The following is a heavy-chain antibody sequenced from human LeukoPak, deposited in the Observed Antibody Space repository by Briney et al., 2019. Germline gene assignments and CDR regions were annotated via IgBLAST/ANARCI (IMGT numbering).Heavy chain of an antibody. D-gene: IGHD6-25*01. CDR2: IYYSGST. J-gene: IGHJ5*02. Sequence: SETLSLTCTVSGGSISSSRYYWGWIRQPPGKGLEWIGSIYYSGSTYYNPSLKSRVTISVDTSKNQFSLKLSSVTAADTAVYYCARHYCGYSSACGFDPWGQGTLVTVSS. V-gene: IGHV4-39*01. CDR3: ARHYCGYSSACGFDP. CDR1: GGSISSSRYY.